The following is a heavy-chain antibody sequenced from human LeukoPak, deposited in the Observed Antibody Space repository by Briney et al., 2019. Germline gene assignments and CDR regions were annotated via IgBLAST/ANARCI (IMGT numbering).Heavy chain of an antibody. J-gene: IGHJ4*02. CDR3: ITPLPYSAQ. Sequence: PGGSLRLSCAASGFTFSNAWMNWVRQAPGKGLEWVGRIKSKTDGETTEYAAPVKGRFSISRDDSKNMLYLQMNSLKTEDTAVYYCITPLPYSAQGGQGTLVTVSS. CDR2: IKSKTDGETT. V-gene: IGHV3-15*07. D-gene: IGHD2-21*01. CDR1: GFTFSNAW.